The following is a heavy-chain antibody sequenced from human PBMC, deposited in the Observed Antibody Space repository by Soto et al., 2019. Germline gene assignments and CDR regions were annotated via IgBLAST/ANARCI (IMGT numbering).Heavy chain of an antibody. J-gene: IGHJ4*01. V-gene: IGHV3-15*07. D-gene: IGHD1-1*01. CDR1: GFTFANAW. CDR3: TTDSYIPRTTVRFDY. CDR2: IKSKNDGGTT. Sequence: AGGSLRLSCTASGFTFANAWINWVRQAPGKGLEWVGRIKSKNDGGTTDFAAHVKDRFAISRDDSRNLVYLQMNSLKSEDTAVYYCTTDSYIPRTTVRFDYWGHGTLVTVSS.